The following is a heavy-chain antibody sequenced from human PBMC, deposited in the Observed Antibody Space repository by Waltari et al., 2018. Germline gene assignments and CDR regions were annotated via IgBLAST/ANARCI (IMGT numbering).Heavy chain of an antibody. CDR3: ARGGVGGHNDAFDI. V-gene: IGHV1-69*13. J-gene: IGHJ3*02. Sequence: QVQLVQSGAEVKKPGSSVKVSCKASGGTFSSYAISWVRQAPGQGLEWMGGIIPIVGTATYAQKFQGRVTITADESTSTAYMELSSLRSEDTAVYYCARGGVGGHNDAFDIWGQGTMVTVSS. D-gene: IGHD2-15*01. CDR2: IIPIVGTA. CDR1: GGTFSSYA.